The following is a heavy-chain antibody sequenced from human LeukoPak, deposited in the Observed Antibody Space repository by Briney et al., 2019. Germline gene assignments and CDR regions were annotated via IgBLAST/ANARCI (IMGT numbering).Heavy chain of an antibody. CDR3: ARDLWFGEELDP. J-gene: IGHJ5*02. CDR1: GFTFSSYS. V-gene: IGHV3-21*01. D-gene: IGHD3-10*01. Sequence: GGSLRLSCAASGFTFSSYSMNWARQAPGKGLEWVSSISSSSSYIYYADSVKGRFTISRDNAKNSLYLQMNSLRAEDTAVYYCARDLWFGEELDPWGQGTLVTVSS. CDR2: ISSSSSYI.